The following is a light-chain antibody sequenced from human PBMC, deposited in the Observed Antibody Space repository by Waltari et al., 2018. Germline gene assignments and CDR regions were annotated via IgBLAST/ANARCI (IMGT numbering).Light chain of an antibody. J-gene: IGKJ5*01. V-gene: IGKV1-9*01. CDR3: QQLNSYSLIT. Sequence: DIQLTQSPSLLSASVGDRVTITCRASQGRSNYLAWYQQKPGRAPKLLISDTSTLPSGVPSRFSGSGSGTEFTLTISDLQPEDFTTYYCQQLNSYSLITFGQGTRLEIK. CDR1: QGRSNY. CDR2: DTS.